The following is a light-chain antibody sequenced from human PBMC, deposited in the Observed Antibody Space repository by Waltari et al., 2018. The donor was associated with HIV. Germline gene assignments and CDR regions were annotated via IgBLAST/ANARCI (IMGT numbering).Light chain of an antibody. V-gene: IGLV3-21*04. Sequence: SYVLTQPPSVSVAPGETARIPRGGHHIRTKRVHWYQPEPGQAPVSVIHYDSDRPSRIPERCSGSNSGNAADLLITTVEAGYEADYYCKVWDSTNDHLIFGGGTKLTVL. CDR1: HIRTKR. CDR3: KVWDSTNDHLI. J-gene: IGLJ2*01. CDR2: YDS.